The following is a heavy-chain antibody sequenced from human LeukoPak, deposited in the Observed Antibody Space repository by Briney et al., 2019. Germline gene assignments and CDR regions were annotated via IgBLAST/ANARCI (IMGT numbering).Heavy chain of an antibody. CDR3: ARDQCMITFGGRYYYMDV. D-gene: IGHD3-16*01. V-gene: IGHV4-61*02. J-gene: IGHJ6*03. Sequence: SETLSLTCTVSGGSISSGSYYWSWIRQPAGKGLEWIGRIYTSGSTNYNPSLKSRVTISVDTSKNQFSLKLSSVTAADTAVYYCARDQCMITFGGRYYYMDVWGKGTTVTVSS. CDR2: IYTSGST. CDR1: GGSISSGSYY.